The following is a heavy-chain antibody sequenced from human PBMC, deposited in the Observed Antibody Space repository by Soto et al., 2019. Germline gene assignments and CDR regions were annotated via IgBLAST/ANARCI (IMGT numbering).Heavy chain of an antibody. V-gene: IGHV1-18*04. Sequence: SLKVSCKASGYTCTSYGISWVRQAPGQGLEWMGWISAYNGNTNYAQKLQGRVTLTTDTSTSTTYMELRSLRSDDTAVYYCARDPTGSSSWNDYWGQGTLVTASS. J-gene: IGHJ4*02. CDR2: ISAYNGNT. D-gene: IGHD6-13*01. CDR3: ARDPTGSSSWNDY. CDR1: GYTCTSYG.